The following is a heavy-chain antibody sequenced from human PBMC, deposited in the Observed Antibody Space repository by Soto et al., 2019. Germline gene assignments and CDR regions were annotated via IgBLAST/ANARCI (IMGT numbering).Heavy chain of an antibody. Sequence: GGSLRLSCAASGFTFSSYAMSWVRQAPGKGLEWVSVICSGGSSKYYADSVKGRFTISRDNSKNTLYLQMNSLRAEDTAVYYCARPFNYYDSSGYIDYWGQGTLVTVSS. CDR3: ARPFNYYDSSGYIDY. CDR1: GFTFSSYA. J-gene: IGHJ4*02. V-gene: IGHV3-23*03. CDR2: ICSGGSSK. D-gene: IGHD3-22*01.